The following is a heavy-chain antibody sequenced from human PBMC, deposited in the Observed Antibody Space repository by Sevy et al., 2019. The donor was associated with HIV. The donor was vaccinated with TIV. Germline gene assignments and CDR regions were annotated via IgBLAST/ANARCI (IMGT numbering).Heavy chain of an antibody. D-gene: IGHD1-20*01. CDR2: ITGSGTTL. CDR3: ARDLTPRETHIDY. V-gene: IGHV3-11*01. CDR1: GFTFSDYF. J-gene: IGHJ4*02. Sequence: GGSLRLSCAASGFTFSDYFMMWIRRAPGKGLEWVSYITGSGTTLYYAESVKGRFTISRDNSKNSLYLQMNSLRPEDTAIYYCARDLTPRETHIDYWGQGTLVTVSS.